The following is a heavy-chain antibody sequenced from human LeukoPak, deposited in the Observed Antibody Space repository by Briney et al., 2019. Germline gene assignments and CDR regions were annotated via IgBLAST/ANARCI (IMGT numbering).Heavy chain of an antibody. CDR3: AKSSLRWHVFESFDM. J-gene: IGHJ3*02. D-gene: IGHD4-23*01. Sequence: GGPLRLSCAASGFTFTNYAMSWVRQTPGKGLEWVSATVGSRPDTYHADSVKGRFTVSRDNSKNTLYLQMNSLRADDTAVYYCAKSSLRWHVFESFDMWGQGTMVAVSS. V-gene: IGHV3-23*01. CDR1: GFTFTNYA. CDR2: TVGSRPDT.